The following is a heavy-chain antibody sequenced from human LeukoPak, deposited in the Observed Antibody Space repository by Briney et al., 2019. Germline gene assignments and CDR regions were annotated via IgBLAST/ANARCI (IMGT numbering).Heavy chain of an antibody. V-gene: IGHV1-3*01. J-gene: IGHJ6*04. CDR1: GYTFTSYA. D-gene: IGHD2-2*01. CDR3: ARDAVPYCSSTSCYRMDV. CDR2: INAGNGNT. Sequence: ASVKVSCKASGYTFTSYAMHWVRQAPGQRLEWMGWINAGNGNTKYSQKFQGRVTITRDTSASTAYMELSSLRSEDTAVYYCARDAVPYCSSTSCYRMDVWGKGTTVTASS.